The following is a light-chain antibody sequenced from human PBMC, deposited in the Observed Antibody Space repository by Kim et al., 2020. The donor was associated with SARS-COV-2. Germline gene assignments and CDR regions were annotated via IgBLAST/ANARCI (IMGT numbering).Light chain of an antibody. CDR2: EGA. CDR3: SSFAAPYTVL. V-gene: IGLV2-23*01. CDR1: SSDIGNFKF. J-gene: IGLJ3*02. Sequence: GKTVTTSCTGTSSDIGNFKFVSWYQQYPGKDPTLIIFEGAKRPSGVPNRFSASKSGITASLTISGLQAEDEADYYCSSFAAPYTVLFGGGTKLTVL.